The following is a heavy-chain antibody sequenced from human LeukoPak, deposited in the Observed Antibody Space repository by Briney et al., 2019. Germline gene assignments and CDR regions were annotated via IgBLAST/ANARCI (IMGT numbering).Heavy chain of an antibody. V-gene: IGHV1-69*13. CDR2: IIPIFGTA. CDR3: ARSPRTYYDFWSGYSRYYYMDV. CDR1: GGTFSSYA. J-gene: IGHJ6*03. D-gene: IGHD3-3*01. Sequence: SVKVSCKASGGTFSSYAISWVRQAPGQGLEWMGGIIPIFGTANYAQKFQGRVTITADESTSTAYMELSSLRSEDTAVYYCARSPRTYYDFWSGYSRYYYMDVWGKGTTVTVSS.